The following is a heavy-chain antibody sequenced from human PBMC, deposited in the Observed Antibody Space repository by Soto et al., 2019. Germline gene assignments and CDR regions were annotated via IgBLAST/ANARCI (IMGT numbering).Heavy chain of an antibody. D-gene: IGHD5-18*01. J-gene: IGHJ4*02. V-gene: IGHV4-39*01. CDR1: GGSISSSSYY. CDR3: ARAEGYSYGYRRHRNDY. CDR2: IYYSGST. Sequence: SETLSLTCTVSGGSISSSSYYWGWIRQPPGKRLEWIGSIYYSGSTYYNQSLKSRVTISVDTSKNQFSLKLSSVTAADTAVYYCARAEGYSYGYRRHRNDYWGQGTPVTVSS.